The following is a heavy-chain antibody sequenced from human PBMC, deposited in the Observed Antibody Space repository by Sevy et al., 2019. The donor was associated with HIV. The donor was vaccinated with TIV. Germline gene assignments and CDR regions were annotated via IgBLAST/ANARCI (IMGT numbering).Heavy chain of an antibody. CDR2: ISGSGIST. CDR1: GFTFSNYV. J-gene: IGHJ3*01. Sequence: GGSLRLSCEASGFTFSNYVMTWVRQAPGKGLEWVSGISGSGISTYYSESVKGRFTISRDNSKNTLFVQMNSLRVDDSAVYYCAKVGPWGATDALDVWGQGTMVTVSS. D-gene: IGHD1-26*01. V-gene: IGHV3-23*01. CDR3: AKVGPWGATDALDV.